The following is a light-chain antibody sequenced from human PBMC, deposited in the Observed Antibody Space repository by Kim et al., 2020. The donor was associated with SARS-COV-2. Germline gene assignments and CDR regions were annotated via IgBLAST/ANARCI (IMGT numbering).Light chain of an antibody. CDR1: QGVSNH. Sequence: SPGERATLSCRACQGVSNHLAWDQQKPGQAPRLLIYGAATRATGIPARFSGSGSGTEFTLTITGLQSEDFAVYYCQHYNNWPPITFGQGTRLEIK. CDR3: QHYNNWPPIT. V-gene: IGKV3-15*01. CDR2: GAA. J-gene: IGKJ5*01.